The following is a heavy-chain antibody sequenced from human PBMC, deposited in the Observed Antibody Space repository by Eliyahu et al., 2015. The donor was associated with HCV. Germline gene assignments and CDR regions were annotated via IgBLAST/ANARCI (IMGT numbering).Heavy chain of an antibody. Sequence: QVQLQESGPGLVKPSETLSLTCTVSGGSITTYXWSWIRQPPGKALEWIGYIYYSGSANYNPSLKSRVTISVDTSKNQFSLKLSSVTAADTAVYYCASGGGGIAVAGTGGWFDPWGQGTLVTVSS. CDR3: ASGGGGIAVAGTGGWFDP. CDR2: IYYSGSA. D-gene: IGHD6-19*01. CDR1: GGSITTYX. V-gene: IGHV4-59*01. J-gene: IGHJ5*02.